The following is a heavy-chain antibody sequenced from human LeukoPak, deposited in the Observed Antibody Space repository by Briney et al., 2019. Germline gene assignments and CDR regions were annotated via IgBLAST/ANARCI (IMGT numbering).Heavy chain of an antibody. CDR2: IIPIFGTA. J-gene: IGHJ5*02. D-gene: IGHD3-10*01. V-gene: IGHV1-69*06. Sequence: SVKVSCKASGGTFSSYAISWVRQAPGQGLEWMGGIIPIFGTANYAQKFQGRVTITADKSTSTAYMELSSLRSEDTAVYFCARGGYYGSGNDFRFDPWGQGTLVTVSS. CDR3: ARGGYYGSGNDFRFDP. CDR1: GGTFSSYA.